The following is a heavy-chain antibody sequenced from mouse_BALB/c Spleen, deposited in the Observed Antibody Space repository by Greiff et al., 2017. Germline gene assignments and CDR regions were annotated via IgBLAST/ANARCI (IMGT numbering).Heavy chain of an antibody. CDR3: ARSAQLGLYAMDY. V-gene: IGHV1-9*01. J-gene: IGHJ4*01. CDR1: GYTFSSYW. CDR2: ILPGSGST. D-gene: IGHD4-1*02. Sequence: QVQLQQSGAELMKPGASVKISCKATGYTFSSYWIEWVKQRPGHGLEWIGEILPGSGSTNYNEKFKGKATFTADTSSNTAYMQLSSLTSEDSAVYYCARSAQLGLYAMDYWGQGTSVTVSS.